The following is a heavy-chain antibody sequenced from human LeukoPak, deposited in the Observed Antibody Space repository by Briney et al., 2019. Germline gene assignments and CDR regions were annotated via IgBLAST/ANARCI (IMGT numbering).Heavy chain of an antibody. CDR1: GFTFSSYW. V-gene: IGHV3-7*02. D-gene: IGHD4-23*01. CDR2: IKQDGSAK. Sequence: RGSLRLSSAASGFTFSSYWMIWVRQAPGKGLQWVANIKQDGSAKYYVDSVKGRFTISRDNANNSLYLQMNSLRFDDTAMYYCASAYGGNSAIFGWGLGTLGTVSS. CDR3: ASAYGGNSAIFG. J-gene: IGHJ4*02.